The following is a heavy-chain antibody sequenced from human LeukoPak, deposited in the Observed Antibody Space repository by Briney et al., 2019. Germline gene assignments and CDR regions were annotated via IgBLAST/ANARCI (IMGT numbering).Heavy chain of an antibody. D-gene: IGHD3-3*01. J-gene: IGHJ4*02. CDR3: ARQTGVGLFILP. V-gene: IGHV4-4*07. CDR2: IHTSGST. CDR1: GGSISSYY. Sequence: SETLSLTCTVSGGSISSYYWSWIRQPAGKGLEWIGRIHTSGSTNYSPSLKSRVTISVDTSKNQFSLKLSSVTAADTAVYYCARQTGVGLFILPGGRGTLVTVSS.